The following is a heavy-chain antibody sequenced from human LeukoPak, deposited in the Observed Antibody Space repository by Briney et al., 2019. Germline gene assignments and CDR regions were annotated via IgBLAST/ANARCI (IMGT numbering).Heavy chain of an antibody. CDR1: GFTFDDYT. CDR3: AKDSGYCGGDNCLPDF. V-gene: IGHV3-43*01. J-gene: IGHJ4*02. D-gene: IGHD2-21*01. Sequence: GGSLRLSCAASGFTFDDYTMNWFRQVPGKGLQWVSLITWDGGTTYYEDSVRGRFTISRDNSKNSLYLQMNSLRTEDTALYYCAKDSGYCGGDNCLPDFWGQGTLVTASS. CDR2: ITWDGGTT.